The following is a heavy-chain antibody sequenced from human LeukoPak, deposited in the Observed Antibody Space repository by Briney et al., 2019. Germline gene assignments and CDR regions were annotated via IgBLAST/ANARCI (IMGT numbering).Heavy chain of an antibody. CDR3: ARSIGSDWSPFDC. J-gene: IGHJ4*02. CDR1: RFTFTTYS. D-gene: IGHD3-9*01. V-gene: IGHV3-21*01. Sequence: PGGSLRLSCAASRFTFTTYSMNWVRQAPGKGLEWVSSISSSGGHIYYADSVRGRFTVSRDNAENSLFLQMNSLRVEDTAVYYCARSIGSDWSPFDCWGQGTLVSVSS. CDR2: ISSSGGHI.